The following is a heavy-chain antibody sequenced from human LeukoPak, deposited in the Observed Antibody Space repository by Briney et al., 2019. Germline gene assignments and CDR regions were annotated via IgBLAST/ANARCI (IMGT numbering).Heavy chain of an antibody. Sequence: PSETLSLTCTVSGGSISSSSYYWGWIRQPPGKGLEWIGYIYYSGSTNYNTSLKSRVTISVDTSKNQFSLKLSSVTAADTAVYYCARDWDPFDYWGQGTLVTVSS. CDR1: GGSISSSSYY. CDR2: IYYSGST. CDR3: ARDWDPFDY. V-gene: IGHV4-61*01. D-gene: IGHD1-26*01. J-gene: IGHJ4*02.